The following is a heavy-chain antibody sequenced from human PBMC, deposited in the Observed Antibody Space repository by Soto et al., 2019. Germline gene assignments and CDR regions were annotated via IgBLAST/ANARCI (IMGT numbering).Heavy chain of an antibody. Sequence: LRLSCAASGFSFSDYAMHWVRQAPGKGLEWVAVISYDGSNKYYADSVKGRFTISRDNSKNTLYLQMNSLRAEDTTVYYCARGGPEGYCSTTSCHYALDVWGLGTTVTVSS. CDR1: GFSFSDYA. J-gene: IGHJ6*02. CDR2: ISYDGSNK. CDR3: ARGGPEGYCSTTSCHYALDV. V-gene: IGHV3-30-3*01. D-gene: IGHD2-2*01.